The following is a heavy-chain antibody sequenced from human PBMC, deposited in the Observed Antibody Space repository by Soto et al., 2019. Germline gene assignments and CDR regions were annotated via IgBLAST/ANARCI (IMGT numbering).Heavy chain of an antibody. Sequence: QVQLQESGPGLVKPSETLSLTCTVSGGSVSSGSYYWSWIRQPPGKGLEWIGYIYYSVSTNYNPSLKSRVTISVDTSKNQFSLKLSSVTAADTAVYYCARVDVGSYTYFDYWGQGTLVTVSS. V-gene: IGHV4-61*01. CDR3: ARVDVGSYTYFDY. D-gene: IGHD1-26*01. CDR2: IYYSVST. J-gene: IGHJ4*02. CDR1: GGSVSSGSYY.